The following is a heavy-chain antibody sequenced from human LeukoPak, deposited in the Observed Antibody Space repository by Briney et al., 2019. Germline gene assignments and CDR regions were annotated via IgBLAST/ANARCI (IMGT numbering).Heavy chain of an antibody. D-gene: IGHD3-10*01. Sequence: GSLRLSCATSGFSFSSHDMHWVRQAPGKGLEWVSAIGTGGHTYYADAVKGRFTISRENAKNSFYLQMKNLRAGDTAVYYCAREGFGEFADMWGQGTMVTVSS. CDR2: IGTGGHT. J-gene: IGHJ3*02. CDR3: AREGFGEFADM. CDR1: GFSFSSHD. V-gene: IGHV3-13*01.